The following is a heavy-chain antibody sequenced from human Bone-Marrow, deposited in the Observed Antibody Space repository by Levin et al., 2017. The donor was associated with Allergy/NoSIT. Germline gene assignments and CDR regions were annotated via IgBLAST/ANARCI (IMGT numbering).Heavy chain of an antibody. J-gene: IGHJ4*02. CDR3: ARVRCRPPDRYGDLFDY. CDR1: GGSISSGGYY. Sequence: SSETLSLTCTVSGGSISSGGYYWSWIRQHPGKGLEWIGYIYYSGSTYYNPSLKSRVTISVDTSKNQFSLKLSSVTAADTAVYYCARVRCRPPDRYGDLFDYWGQGTLVTVSS. D-gene: IGHD4-17*01. V-gene: IGHV4-31*03. CDR2: IYYSGST.